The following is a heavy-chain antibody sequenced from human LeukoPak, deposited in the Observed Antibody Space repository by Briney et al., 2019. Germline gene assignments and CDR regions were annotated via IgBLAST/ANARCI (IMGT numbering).Heavy chain of an antibody. Sequence: PGRSLRLSCAASGFTFSNYDMHWARQAPGEGLEWVAVISYDGSNKYYADSVKGRFTISRDNSKNTLDLQMNSLRVEDTAMYFCAKVPGREGNSGPDLDPWGQGTLVIVSS. J-gene: IGHJ5*02. D-gene: IGHD6-19*01. CDR2: ISYDGSNK. CDR1: GFTFSNYD. CDR3: AKVPGREGNSGPDLDP. V-gene: IGHV3-30*18.